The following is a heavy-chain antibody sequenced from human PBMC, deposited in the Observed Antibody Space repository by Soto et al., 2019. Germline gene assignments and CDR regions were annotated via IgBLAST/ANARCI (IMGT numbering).Heavy chain of an antibody. Sequence: EVQLVESGGGLVKPGGSLRLSCAASGFTFSNSGMNWVRQAPGPGLEWVSYISSSGYIFYADSVKGRFTISRDNAKDALYLQMNSLRAEDTAVYYCARYLGAVTTLGFQNWGQGALVTVSS. J-gene: IGHJ1*01. V-gene: IGHV3-21*01. CDR3: ARYLGAVTTLGFQN. D-gene: IGHD4-17*01. CDR2: ISSSGYI. CDR1: GFTFSNSG.